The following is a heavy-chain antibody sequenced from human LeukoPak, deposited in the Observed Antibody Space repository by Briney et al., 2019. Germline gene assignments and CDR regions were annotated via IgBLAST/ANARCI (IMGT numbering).Heavy chain of an antibody. CDR1: RGSINYYY. CDR3: ARETPGAGHFDY. CDR2: IYYSEGT. D-gene: IGHD7-27*01. Sequence: SETLSLTCTVSRGSINYYYWMWIRQPPGKGLEWIGYIYYSEGTHYNPSLKSRVTMLVDTSKNQFSLKLTAVTAADTAVYYCARETPGAGHFDYWGQGSLATVSS. J-gene: IGHJ4*02. V-gene: IGHV4-59*01.